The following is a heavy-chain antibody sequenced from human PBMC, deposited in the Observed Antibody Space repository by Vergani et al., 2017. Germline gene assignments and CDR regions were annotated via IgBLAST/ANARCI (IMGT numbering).Heavy chain of an antibody. CDR2: ISSSSSYI. Sequence: EVQLLESGGGLVQPGGSLRLSCAASGFTFSSYAMSWVRQAPGKGLEWVSSISSSSSYIYYADSVKGRFTISRDNAKNSLYLQMNSLRAEDTAVYYCARTSTGYYYGSGSSDFDYWGQGTLVTVSS. V-gene: IGHV3-21*01. J-gene: IGHJ4*02. CDR1: GFTFSSYA. CDR3: ARTSTGYYYGSGSSDFDY. D-gene: IGHD3-10*01.